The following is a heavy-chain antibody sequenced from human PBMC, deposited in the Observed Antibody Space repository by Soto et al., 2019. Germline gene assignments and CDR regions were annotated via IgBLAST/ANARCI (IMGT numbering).Heavy chain of an antibody. CDR3: ACQRGWSRTGGVDY. V-gene: IGHV4-34*01. J-gene: IGHJ4*02. Sequence: QVQLQQWGAGLLKPSETLSLTCAVYGGSFSGYYWSWIRQPPGKGLEWIGEINHSGSTNYNPSLKSQVTISLDTSKIQFSLKLSSVTAADTAVYDCACQRGWSRTGGVDYWGQGTLVTVSS. D-gene: IGHD6-19*01. CDR1: GGSFSGYY. CDR2: INHSGST.